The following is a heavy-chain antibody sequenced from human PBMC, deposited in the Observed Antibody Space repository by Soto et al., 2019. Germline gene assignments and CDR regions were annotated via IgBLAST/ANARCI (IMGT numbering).Heavy chain of an antibody. CDR2: IYYSGST. J-gene: IGHJ6*02. CDR1: GGSISSSSYY. V-gene: IGHV4-39*07. D-gene: IGHD6-13*01. CDR3: ARAGYSSSWYGMDV. Sequence: SETLSITCTVSGGSISSSSYYWGWIRQPPGKGLEWIGSIYYSGSTYYNPSLKSRVTISVDTSKNQFSLKLSSVTAADTAVYYCARAGYSSSWYGMDVWGQGTTVTVSS.